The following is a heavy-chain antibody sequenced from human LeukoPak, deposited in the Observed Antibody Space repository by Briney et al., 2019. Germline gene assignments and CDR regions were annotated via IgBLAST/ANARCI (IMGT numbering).Heavy chain of an antibody. D-gene: IGHD3-22*01. Sequence: GGSLRLSCATSGVTLSDHHMDWVRQAPGKGLELVGRTRDKARGYTTEYAASVKGRFTISRDDSKTLVYLQMNSLRTEDTAVYFCARDGAEGDNSAFDMWGQGTVVTVSS. V-gene: IGHV3-72*01. CDR1: GVTLSDHH. CDR3: ARDGAEGDNSAFDM. CDR2: TRDKARGYTT. J-gene: IGHJ3*02.